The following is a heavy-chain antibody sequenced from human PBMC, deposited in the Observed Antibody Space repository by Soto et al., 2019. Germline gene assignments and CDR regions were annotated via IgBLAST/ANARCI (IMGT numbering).Heavy chain of an antibody. D-gene: IGHD2-15*01. CDR2: IYYSGST. CDR3: ARDYCSGGSCYSLAFDI. CDR1: GGSISSGGYY. Sequence: QVQLQESGPGLVKPSQTLSLTCTVSGGSISSGGYYWSWIRQHPGKGLEWIGYIYYSGSTYYNPSLKSRVTISVDTSKNQFSLKLSSVTAADTAVYYCARDYCSGGSCYSLAFDIWGQGTMVTVSS. V-gene: IGHV4-31*03. J-gene: IGHJ3*02.